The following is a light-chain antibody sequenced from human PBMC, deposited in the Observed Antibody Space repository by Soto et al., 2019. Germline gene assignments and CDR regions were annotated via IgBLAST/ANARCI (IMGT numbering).Light chain of an antibody. J-gene: IGKJ5*01. CDR1: QSVSSY. V-gene: IGKV3D-15*01. CDR3: QQYNNWPPIT. Sequence: EIVRTQSPVTLSLSPGERATLSCRASQSVSSYLAWYQQKPGQAPRLLIYDASNRATGIPARFSGSGSGTEFTLTISSLQSEDFAVYYCQQYNNWPPITFGQGTRLEIK. CDR2: DAS.